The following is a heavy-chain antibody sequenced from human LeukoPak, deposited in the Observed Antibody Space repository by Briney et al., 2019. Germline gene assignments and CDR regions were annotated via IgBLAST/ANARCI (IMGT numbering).Heavy chain of an antibody. D-gene: IGHD3-22*01. Sequence: GGSLRLSCATSGFSFSDAWMNWVRQAPGKGLEWVGRIRRNSDGGTIDYAAPVKGRFALSRDDSKSTLYLHMSSLQTEDTAVYYCATDFYDTTWGQGTLVTVSS. CDR3: ATDFYDTT. CDR2: IRRNSDGGTI. V-gene: IGHV3-15*07. CDR1: GFSFSDAW. J-gene: IGHJ5*02.